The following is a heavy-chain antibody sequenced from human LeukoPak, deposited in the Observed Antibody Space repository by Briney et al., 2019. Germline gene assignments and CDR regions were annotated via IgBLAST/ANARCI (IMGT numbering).Heavy chain of an antibody. CDR3: AREGLVLGAFDI. CDR2: ISSSSSYI. J-gene: IGHJ3*02. D-gene: IGHD6-19*01. Sequence: GGSLRLSCAASGFTFSSYWMSWVRQAPGKGLEWVSSISSSSSYIYYADSVKGRFTISRDNAKNSLYLQMNSLRAEDTAVYYCAREGLVLGAFDIWGQGTMVTVSS. V-gene: IGHV3-21*01. CDR1: GFTFSSYW.